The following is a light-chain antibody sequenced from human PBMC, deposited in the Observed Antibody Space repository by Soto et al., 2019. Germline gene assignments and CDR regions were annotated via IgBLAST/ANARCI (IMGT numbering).Light chain of an antibody. V-gene: IGKV3-15*01. CDR3: QQYNNLPPIT. CDR1: QSVSST. CDR2: GAS. J-gene: IGKJ5*01. Sequence: EIVMTQSPATMSVSPGERATLSCRASQSVSSTLAWYQQKPGQAPRLLIYGASTRASGIPARFSGSGSGTEFTLTISRLQSEDFAVYYCQQYNNLPPITFGQGTRLEIK.